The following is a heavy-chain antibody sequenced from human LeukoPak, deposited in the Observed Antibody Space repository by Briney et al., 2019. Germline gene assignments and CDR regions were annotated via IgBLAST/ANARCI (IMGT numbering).Heavy chain of an antibody. CDR2: IYHSGST. V-gene: IGHV4-38-2*02. Sequence: SETLSLTCTVSGYSISSGYYWGWIRQPPGKGLEWIGSIYHSGSTYYNPSLKSRVTISLDTSKNQFSLKLRSVDTADTAVYYCARVSRSGYDSRGAFDIWGQGTMVTVSS. D-gene: IGHD3-22*01. CDR1: GYSISSGYY. J-gene: IGHJ3*02. CDR3: ARVSRSGYDSRGAFDI.